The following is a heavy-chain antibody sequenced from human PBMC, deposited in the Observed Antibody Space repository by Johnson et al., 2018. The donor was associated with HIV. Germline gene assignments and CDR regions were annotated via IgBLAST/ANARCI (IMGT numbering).Heavy chain of an antibody. CDR1: GFTFSSYA. CDR2: ISYDGSNK. D-gene: IGHD1-26*01. J-gene: IGHJ3*02. Sequence: VQLVESGGGLVKPGRSLRLSCAASGFTFSSYAMHWVRQAPGKGLEWVAVISYDGSNKYYADSVKGRFTISRDNSKNTLYLQMNSLRAEDTAVYYCARAVGVGATAMDDAFDIWGQGTMVTVSS. V-gene: IGHV3-30-3*01. CDR3: ARAVGVGATAMDDAFDI.